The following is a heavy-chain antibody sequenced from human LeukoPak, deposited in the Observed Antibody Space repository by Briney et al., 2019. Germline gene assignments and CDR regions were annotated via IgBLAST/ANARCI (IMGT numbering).Heavy chain of an antibody. CDR1: FSFITYS. CDR2: ISSGSSTI. Sequence: GGSLRLSCAGFSFITYSMNWVRQAPGKGLEWVSYISSGSSTIYYADSVKGRFTISRDNGKNSLYLRMNSLRAEDTAVYYCTRNPDAFDIWGQGTMVTVSS. V-gene: IGHV3-48*01. CDR3: TRNPDAFDI. J-gene: IGHJ3*02.